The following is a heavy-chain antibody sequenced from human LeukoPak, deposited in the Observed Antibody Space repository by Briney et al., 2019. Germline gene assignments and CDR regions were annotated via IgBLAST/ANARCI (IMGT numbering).Heavy chain of an antibody. V-gene: IGHV3-74*01. D-gene: IGHD5-18*01. CDR2: INNDESSI. CDR3: ARARRGGVMVTFDY. J-gene: IGHJ4*02. CDR1: GFTFSSYW. Sequence: QPGGSLRLSCAASGFTFSSYWMHWVRQAPGKGLVWVSRINNDESSISYADSVKGRFTISRDNAKNTLYLQMNSLRAEDTAVYYCARARRGGVMVTFDYWGQGTLVTVSS.